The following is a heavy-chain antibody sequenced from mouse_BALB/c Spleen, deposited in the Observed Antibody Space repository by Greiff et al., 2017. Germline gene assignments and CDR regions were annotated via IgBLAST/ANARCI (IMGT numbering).Heavy chain of an antibody. V-gene: IGHV5-6-5*01. CDR2: ISSGGST. CDR3: ARADYYGPYFDY. D-gene: IGHD1-2*01. J-gene: IGHJ2*01. Sequence: EVMLVESGGGLVKPGGSLKLSCAASGFTFSSYAMSWVRQTPEKRLEWVASISSGGSTYYPDSVKGRFTISRDNARNILYLQMSSLRSEDTAMYYCARADYYGPYFDYWGQGTTLTVSS. CDR1: GFTFSSYA.